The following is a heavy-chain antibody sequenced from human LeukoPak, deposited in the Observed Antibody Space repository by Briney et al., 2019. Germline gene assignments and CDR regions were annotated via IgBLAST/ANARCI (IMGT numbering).Heavy chain of an antibody. V-gene: IGHV3-23*01. CDR1: GFTFSSYA. CDR3: AKWQLYRFDP. Sequence: GGSLRLSCATSGFTFSSYAMSWVRQAPGKGLEWVSAISGSGGSTYYADSVKGRFTISRDNSKNTLYLQMNSPRAEDTAVYYCAKWQLYRFDPWGQGTLVTVSS. CDR2: ISGSGGST. J-gene: IGHJ5*02. D-gene: IGHD1-1*01.